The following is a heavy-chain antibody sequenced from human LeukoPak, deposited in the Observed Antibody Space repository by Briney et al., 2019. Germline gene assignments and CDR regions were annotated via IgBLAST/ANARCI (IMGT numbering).Heavy chain of an antibody. CDR3: ARVSTSGYDI. CDR2: IGIAGDT. Sequence: GGSLRLSCAASGFTFSSYDMHWVRHATGKGLEWVSGIGIAGDTYYRGSVKGRFTISRENAKNSLYLQMSSLRAGDTAVYYCARVSTSGYDIWGRGTMVTVSS. V-gene: IGHV3-13*01. CDR1: GFTFSSYD. D-gene: IGHD2-2*01. J-gene: IGHJ3*02.